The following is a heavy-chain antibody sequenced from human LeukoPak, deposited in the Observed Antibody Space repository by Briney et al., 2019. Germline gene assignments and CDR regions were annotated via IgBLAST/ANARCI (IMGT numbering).Heavy chain of an antibody. D-gene: IGHD3-22*01. CDR2: IRSKANSYAT. CDR1: GFTFSGSA. J-gene: IGHJ4*02. Sequence: GGSLRLSCAASGFTFSGSAMHWVRQASGKGLEWVGRIRSKANSYATAYAASVKGRFTISRDDSKNTAYLQMNSLKTEDTAVYYRTSGIVVVIGGAIDYWGQGTLVTVSS. CDR3: TSGIVVVIGGAIDY. V-gene: IGHV3-73*01.